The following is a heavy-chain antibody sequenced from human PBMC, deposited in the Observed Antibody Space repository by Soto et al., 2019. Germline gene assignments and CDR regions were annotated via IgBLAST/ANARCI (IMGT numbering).Heavy chain of an antibody. CDR3: AREGFAYGPGRMDV. D-gene: IGHD3-10*01. V-gene: IGHV3-74*01. Sequence: EVQLVESGGGLLQPGGSLTLSCTASGFTFSNYWMHWVRQSPGKGLVWVSRTKSDGSGTSYTDSVKGRFTSSRDNAYNTLYLQMSNLRAEDTAVYYCAREGFAYGPGRMDVWGKGTTVIVSS. CDR2: TKSDGSGT. CDR1: GFTFSNYW. J-gene: IGHJ6*04.